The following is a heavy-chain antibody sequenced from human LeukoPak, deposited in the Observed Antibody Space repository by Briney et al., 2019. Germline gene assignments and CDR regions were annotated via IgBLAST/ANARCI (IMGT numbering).Heavy chain of an antibody. CDR3: AKSHSSQAYFFYRMDV. CDR1: GYTFTSYD. V-gene: IGHV1-8*01. J-gene: IGHJ6*02. Sequence: ASVKVSCKASGYTFTSYDINWVRQATGQGLEWMGWMNPNSGNTGYAQKFQGRVTMTRNTSISTAYMELSSLRSEDPALFYCAKSHSSQAYFFYRMDVLGPGTTVTVPS. CDR2: MNPNSGNT.